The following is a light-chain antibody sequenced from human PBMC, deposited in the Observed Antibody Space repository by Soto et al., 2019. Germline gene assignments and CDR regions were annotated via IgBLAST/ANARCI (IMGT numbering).Light chain of an antibody. Sequence: EIVMTQSPATVSVSPGERATLSCRASQSVSSNLAWYQQNPGQAPRLLIYGASTRATGDPVRFCGSGSGTEFTLTISSLQSEDFAVYCCQQYSTWPLTFGGGTKVEIK. CDR1: QSVSSN. J-gene: IGKJ4*01. CDR3: QQYSTWPLT. CDR2: GAS. V-gene: IGKV3-15*01.